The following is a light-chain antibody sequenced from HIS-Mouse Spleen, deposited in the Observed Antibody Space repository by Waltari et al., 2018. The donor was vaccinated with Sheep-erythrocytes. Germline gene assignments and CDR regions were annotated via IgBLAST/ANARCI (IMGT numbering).Light chain of an antibody. V-gene: IGLV2-23*01. J-gene: IGLJ3*02. CDR2: EGS. CDR3: CSYAGSSTPWV. CDR1: SSAVGRYNL. Sequence: QSALTQPASVSGSPGQSITISCTGPSSAVGRYNLFSWYQQHPGKAPKLMIYEGSKRPSGVSNRFSGSKSGNTASLTISGLQAEDEADYYCCSYAGSSTPWVFGGGTKLTVL.